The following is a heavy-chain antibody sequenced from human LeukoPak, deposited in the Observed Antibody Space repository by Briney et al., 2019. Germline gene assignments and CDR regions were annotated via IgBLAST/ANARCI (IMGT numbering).Heavy chain of an antibody. D-gene: IGHD6-19*01. CDR3: GYSSGWLFDY. CDR2: INKDGSEK. J-gene: IGHJ4*02. Sequence: SGGSLRLSCAASGFTFSNYWINWVRQAPGKGLEWVANINKDGSEKYYVDFVKGRFTISRDNDKNSLYLQMNSLRAEDAAVYYCGYSSGWLFDYWGQGALVTVSS. V-gene: IGHV3-7*01. CDR1: GFTFSNYW.